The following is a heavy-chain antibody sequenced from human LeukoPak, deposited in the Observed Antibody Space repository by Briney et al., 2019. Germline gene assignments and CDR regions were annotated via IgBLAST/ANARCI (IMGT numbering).Heavy chain of an antibody. CDR3: AKEVGYGSPYFDY. CDR2: ISFDESSE. Sequence: PGGSLRLSCAASGFTFSNYGMHWVRQAPGKGLEWVALISFDESSEYYADSVKGRFSISRDNSKNTLYLQMNNARVDDTAVYYCAKEVGYGSPYFDYWGQGTLVTVS. CDR1: GFTFSNYG. D-gene: IGHD5-12*01. J-gene: IGHJ4*02. V-gene: IGHV3-30*18.